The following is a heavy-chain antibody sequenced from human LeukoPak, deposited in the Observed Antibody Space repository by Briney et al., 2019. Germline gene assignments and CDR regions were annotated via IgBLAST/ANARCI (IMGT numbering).Heavy chain of an antibody. CDR3: ARYLLWFGELSPLDAFDI. CDR2: IYTSGST. Sequence: KPSETLSLTCNVFGGSISNHYWTWIRQPAGKGLEWIGRIYTSGSTNYNPSLKSRITMSVDTSKSQFSLKLRPVTAADTAVYYCARYLLWFGELSPLDAFDIWGPGTMVVVSS. D-gene: IGHD3-10*01. J-gene: IGHJ3*02. V-gene: IGHV4-4*07. CDR1: GGSISNHY.